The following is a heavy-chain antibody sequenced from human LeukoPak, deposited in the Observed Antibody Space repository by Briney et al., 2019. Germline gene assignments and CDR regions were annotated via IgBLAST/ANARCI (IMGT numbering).Heavy chain of an antibody. Sequence: GSLRLSCAASGFTFSSYEMNWVRQAPGKGLEWIGYIYYSGSTNYNPSLKSRVTISVDTSKNQFSLKLSSVTAADTAVYYCARPVTLIVGAQNLGDYYMDVWGKGTTVTISS. CDR1: GFTFSSYE. CDR3: ARPVTLIVGAQNLGDYYMDV. V-gene: IGHV4-59*12. CDR2: IYYSGST. J-gene: IGHJ6*03. D-gene: IGHD1-26*01.